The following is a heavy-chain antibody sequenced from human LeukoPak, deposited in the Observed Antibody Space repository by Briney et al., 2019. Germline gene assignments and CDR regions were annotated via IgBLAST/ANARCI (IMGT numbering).Heavy chain of an antibody. CDR1: GFTFSNYW. CDR3: ARVGYDSSGYSDC. Sequence: PGGSLRLSCAASGFTFSNYWMYWVRQAPGKGLVWVSRINGDGSATVYADSVKGRFTISRDNAKNTLYLQMNSLRAEDTAVYYCARVGYDSSGYSDCWGPGTLVTGFS. V-gene: IGHV3-74*01. CDR2: INGDGSAT. D-gene: IGHD3-22*01. J-gene: IGHJ4*01.